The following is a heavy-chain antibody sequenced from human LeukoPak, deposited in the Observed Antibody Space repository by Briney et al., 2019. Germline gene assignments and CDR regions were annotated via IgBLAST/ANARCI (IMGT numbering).Heavy chain of an antibody. CDR3: ARGGYYGWGNDFRFDP. V-gene: IGHV4-59*01. CDR1: GGSISSYY. J-gene: IGHJ5*02. CDR2: IHYSGST. Sequence: SSETLSLTCTVSGGSISSYYWSWIRQPPGKGLECIGYIHYSGSTNYNPSLKSRVTISVDTSKNQFSLKLKSVTAADTAVYYCARGGYYGWGNDFRFDPWGQGTLVTVSS. D-gene: IGHD3-10*01.